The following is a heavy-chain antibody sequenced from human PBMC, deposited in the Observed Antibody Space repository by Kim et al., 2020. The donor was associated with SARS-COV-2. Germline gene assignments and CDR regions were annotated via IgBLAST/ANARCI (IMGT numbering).Heavy chain of an antibody. CDR2: NNK. CDR3: ARANWFDY. J-gene: IGHJ4*02. D-gene: IGHD1-1*01. V-gene: IGHV3-30-3*01. Sequence: NNKYHADAGKGRFTIARDNSKTTLYLQMNSRRAEDTAVYYCARANWFDYWGQGTLVTVSS.